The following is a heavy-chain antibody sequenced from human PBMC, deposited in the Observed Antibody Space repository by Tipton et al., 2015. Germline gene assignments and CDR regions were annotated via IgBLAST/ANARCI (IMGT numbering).Heavy chain of an antibody. V-gene: IGHV4-34*01. Sequence: TLSLTCAVYGGTLRDYQLSWIRQPPGKGLEWIGEVNHRGSTNYNPSLKSRVTISIDTSKNQFSLKLSSVTAADTAVYYCARVSGGYVGGGWDRPGYHYHYGMDVWGQGTTVTVSS. D-gene: IGHD5-12*01. CDR3: ARVSGGYVGGGWDRPGYHYHYGMDV. CDR2: VNHRGST. CDR1: GGTLRDYQ. J-gene: IGHJ6*02.